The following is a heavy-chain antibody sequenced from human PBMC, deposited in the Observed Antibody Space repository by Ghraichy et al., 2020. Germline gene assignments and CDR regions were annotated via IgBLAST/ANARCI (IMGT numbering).Heavy chain of an antibody. Sequence: GGSLRLSCAASGFTFSSYAMSWVRQAPGKGLEWVSAISGSGGSTYYADSVKGRFTISRDNSKNTLYLQMNSLRAEDTAVYYCAKDINLESWEIEIDSGSYFNGFDPWGQGTLVTVSS. CDR3: AKDINLESWEIEIDSGSYFNGFDP. J-gene: IGHJ5*02. CDR1: GFTFSSYA. CDR2: ISGSGGST. V-gene: IGHV3-23*01. D-gene: IGHD1-26*01.